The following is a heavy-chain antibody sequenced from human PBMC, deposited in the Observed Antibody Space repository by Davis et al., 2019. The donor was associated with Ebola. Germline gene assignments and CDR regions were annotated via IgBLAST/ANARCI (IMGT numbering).Heavy chain of an antibody. Sequence: PSETLSLTCTVSGGSISSYYWSWIRQPPGKGLEWIGYIYYSGSTNYNPSLKSRVTISVDTSKNQFSLKLSSVTAADTAVYYCARDIYGSGKFDPWGQGTLVTVSS. CDR1: GGSISSYY. J-gene: IGHJ5*02. CDR2: IYYSGST. D-gene: IGHD3-10*01. V-gene: IGHV4-59*01. CDR3: ARDIYGSGKFDP.